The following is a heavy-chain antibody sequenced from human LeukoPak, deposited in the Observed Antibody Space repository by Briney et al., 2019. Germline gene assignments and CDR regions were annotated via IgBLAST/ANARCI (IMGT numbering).Heavy chain of an antibody. CDR2: ISSSSSYI. D-gene: IGHD4-17*01. CDR3: ARPNYGSHWGYFDY. Sequence: GGSLRLSCAASGFTFSSYSMNWVRQAPGKGLEWVSSISSSSSYIYYADSVKGRFTISRDNSKSTVYLQMSTLTAEDTAVYYCARPNYGSHWGYFDYWGQGTLVTVSS. CDR1: GFTFSSYS. J-gene: IGHJ4*02. V-gene: IGHV3-21*01.